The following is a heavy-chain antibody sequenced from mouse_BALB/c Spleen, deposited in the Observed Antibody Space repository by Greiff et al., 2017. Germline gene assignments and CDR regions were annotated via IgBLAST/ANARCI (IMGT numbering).Heavy chain of an antibody. D-gene: IGHD2-2*01. V-gene: IGHV1-15*01. J-gene: IGHJ1*01. CDR2: IDPETGGT. Sequence: VQLQRSGAELVRPGASVTLSCKASGYTFTDYEMHWVKQTPVHGLEWIGAIDPETGGTAYNQKFKGKATLTADKSSSTAYMELRSLTSEDSAVYYCTRRGGYPRYFDVWGAGTTVTVAS. CDR3: TRRGGYPRYFDV. CDR1: GYTFTDYE.